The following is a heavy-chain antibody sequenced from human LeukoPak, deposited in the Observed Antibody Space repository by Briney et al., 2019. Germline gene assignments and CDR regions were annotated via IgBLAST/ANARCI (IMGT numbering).Heavy chain of an antibody. CDR2: IYTSGST. CDR3: ARGDPFRAGWFDP. D-gene: IGHD6-13*01. V-gene: IGHV4-4*07. CDR1: GGSFSTCY. Sequence: PSETLSLTCTVSGGSFSTCYWSWIRQPAGKGLEWIGRIYTSGSTNYNPSLKSRLTMSVDTSKNHFSLKLSSVTAADTAVYYCARGDPFRAGWFDPWGQGTLVTVSP. J-gene: IGHJ5*02.